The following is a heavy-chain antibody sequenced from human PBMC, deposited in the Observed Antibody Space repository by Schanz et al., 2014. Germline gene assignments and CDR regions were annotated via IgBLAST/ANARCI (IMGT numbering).Heavy chain of an antibody. D-gene: IGHD1-1*01. CDR3: ARDTTWRLDL. CDR2: VFPNGIT. J-gene: IGHJ2*01. Sequence: QVQLQESGPGLVKPSQTLSLTCTVSGGSIRSGTYYWSWIRQPAGKALEWVGRVFPNGITNYNPSLTTRVPISLDPSKNQFSLPLPSLTAADTAVYYCARDTTWRLDLWGRGTQVTVSS. V-gene: IGHV4-61*02. CDR1: GGSIRSGTYY.